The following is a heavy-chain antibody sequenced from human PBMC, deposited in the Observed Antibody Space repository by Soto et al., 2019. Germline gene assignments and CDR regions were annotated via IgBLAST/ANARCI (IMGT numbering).Heavy chain of an antibody. CDR2: MNPNSGNT. J-gene: IGHJ6*02. CDR1: GYTFTSYD. V-gene: IGHV1-8*01. Sequence: ASVKVSCKASGYTFTSYDINWVRQATGQGLEWMGWMNPNSGNTGYAQKFQGRVTITADESTSTAYMELSSLRSEDTAVYYCARGVDTAMVTFPETYYYYYYGMDVWGQGTTVTVSS. D-gene: IGHD5-18*01. CDR3: ARGVDTAMVTFPETYYYYYYGMDV.